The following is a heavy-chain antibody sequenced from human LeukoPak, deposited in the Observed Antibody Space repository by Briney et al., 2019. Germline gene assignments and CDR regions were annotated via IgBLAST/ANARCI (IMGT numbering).Heavy chain of an antibody. D-gene: IGHD6-13*01. Sequence: SETLSLTCTVYGGPFSNYYWSWIRQPPGKGLEWIGEINHSGSTNYNPSLKSRVTISVDTSKNQFSLKLSSVTAADTAVYYCARGPGAAAGTAAYWGQGTLVTVSS. J-gene: IGHJ4*02. CDR3: ARGPGAAAGTAAY. V-gene: IGHV4-34*01. CDR1: GGPFSNYY. CDR2: INHSGST.